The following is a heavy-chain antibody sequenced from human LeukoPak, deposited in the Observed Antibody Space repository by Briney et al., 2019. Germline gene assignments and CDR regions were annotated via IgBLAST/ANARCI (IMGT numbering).Heavy chain of an antibody. CDR2: ISGYNGNT. J-gene: IGHJ4*02. CDR3: ARVLRVAPYYFDY. Sequence: GASVKVSCKASGYAFTSYGISWVRQAPGQGLEWMGWISGYNGNTNCAQKLQGRVTMTTDTSTSTAYMELRSLRSDDTAVYYCARVLRVAPYYFDYWGQGTLVTVSS. CDR1: GYAFTSYG. V-gene: IGHV1-18*01. D-gene: IGHD3-10*01.